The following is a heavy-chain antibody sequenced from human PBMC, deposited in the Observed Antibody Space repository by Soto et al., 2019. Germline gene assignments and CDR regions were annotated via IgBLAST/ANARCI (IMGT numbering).Heavy chain of an antibody. CDR2: ISRSGSST. V-gene: IGHV3-23*01. D-gene: IGHD3-22*01. CDR3: ARGRIMQLIVVVDFVGY. Sequence: EVQLLESGGGLVQPGGSLRLSCAASGSTFSNYAMTWVRQAPGKGLEWVSSISRSGSSTYYADSVKGRFTISRDNSKNTLYLHMNSLRAEDTAVYSCARGRIMQLIVVVDFVGYWGLGTLVTVSS. J-gene: IGHJ4*02. CDR1: GSTFSNYA.